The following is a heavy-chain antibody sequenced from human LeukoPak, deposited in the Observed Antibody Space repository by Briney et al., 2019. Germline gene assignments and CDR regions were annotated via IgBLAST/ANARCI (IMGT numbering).Heavy chain of an antibody. Sequence: GESLKISCKGSGYSFTSYWIGWVRQMPGKGLEYMGIIYPGDSDTRYSPSFQGQVTISADNSITTAYLQWSSLKASDTAMYYCATLYSSTWPTYWGQGTLVTVSS. D-gene: IGHD6-13*01. V-gene: IGHV5-51*01. J-gene: IGHJ4*02. CDR1: GYSFTSYW. CDR2: IYPGDSDT. CDR3: ATLYSSTWPTY.